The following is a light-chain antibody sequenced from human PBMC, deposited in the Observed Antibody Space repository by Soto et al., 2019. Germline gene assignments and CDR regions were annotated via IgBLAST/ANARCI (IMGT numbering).Light chain of an antibody. CDR1: RSVSSGY. Sequence: DIVLTQSPGTLSLSPGEGATLSCRASRSVSSGYLAWYQQKPGQAPRLLIYGASSRATGVPDRFSGSGSGTDFTLTISRLEPEDFTVYYCQQYGSSLITFGQGTRLEIK. V-gene: IGKV3-20*01. CDR3: QQYGSSLIT. CDR2: GAS. J-gene: IGKJ5*01.